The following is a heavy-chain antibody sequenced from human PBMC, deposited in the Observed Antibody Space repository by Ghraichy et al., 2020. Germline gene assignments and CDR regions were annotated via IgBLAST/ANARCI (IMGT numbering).Heavy chain of an antibody. CDR1: GYTFTDNS. V-gene: IGHV1-2*02. J-gene: IGHJ4*02. CDR2: INPYTGNT. Sequence: ASAKVSCKASGYTFTDNSIHWVRQAPGQGLEWMGLINPYTGNTYHAQNFQGRATMTRDTSIITAYMELISLKFDDTAVYYCARDKSGSLDYWGQGTLVTVSS. CDR3: ARDKSGSLDY. D-gene: IGHD1-26*01.